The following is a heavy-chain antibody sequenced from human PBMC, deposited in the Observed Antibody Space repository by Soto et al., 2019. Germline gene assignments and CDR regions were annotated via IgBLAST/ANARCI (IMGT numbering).Heavy chain of an antibody. CDR2: IYSTGRS. CDR1: RASISNNC. J-gene: IGHJ4*02. CDR3: ARGVGWIHDLES. V-gene: IGHV4-59*01. D-gene: IGHD5-18*01. Sequence: WWPPSLTCSVSRASISNNCWTWIRQRPGRGLEWIGYIYSTGRSNYNPSLESRVIISLDTSKNQFSLKLNSVTAADTAVYYCARGVGWIHDLESGGQGTMVTVS.